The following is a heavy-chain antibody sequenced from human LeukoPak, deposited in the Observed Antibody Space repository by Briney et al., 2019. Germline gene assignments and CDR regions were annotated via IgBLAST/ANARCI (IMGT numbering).Heavy chain of an antibody. D-gene: IGHD3-22*01. CDR2: IYYSGST. Sequence: PSETLSLTCTVSGGSISSGGYYWSWIRQPPGKGLEWIGYIYYSGSTNYNPSLKSRVTISVDTSKNQFSLKLSSVTAADTAVYYCARDQGWYYYDSSGYYRDDAFDIWGQGTMVTVSS. CDR1: GGSISSGGYY. V-gene: IGHV4-61*08. J-gene: IGHJ3*02. CDR3: ARDQGWYYYDSSGYYRDDAFDI.